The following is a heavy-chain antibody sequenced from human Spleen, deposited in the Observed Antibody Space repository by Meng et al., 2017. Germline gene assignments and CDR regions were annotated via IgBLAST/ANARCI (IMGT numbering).Heavy chain of an antibody. Sequence: GGSLRLSCAVSGVTFSGSDIHWVRQASGKGLEWVGRIETKPNNYATSYGESLRGRFTISRDDSKNMAYLQMNSLRAEDTAVYYCARDINWGGSYFDYWGQGTLVTVSS. CDR2: IETKPNNYAT. J-gene: IGHJ4*02. CDR1: GVTFSGSD. CDR3: ARDINWGGSYFDY. D-gene: IGHD2-15*01. V-gene: IGHV3-73*01.